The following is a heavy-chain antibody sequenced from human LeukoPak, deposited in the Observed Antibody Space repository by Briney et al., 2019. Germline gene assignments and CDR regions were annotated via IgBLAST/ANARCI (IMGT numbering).Heavy chain of an antibody. V-gene: IGHV3-21*01. J-gene: IGHJ6*03. Sequence: TGGSLRLSCAPSGFTFNNYNMNWVRQAPGRALEWVSSITSSGTYIFYADSVKGRFTISRDNAKNSLYLQMNSLEHEDTAVYYCAREHSGYDFPGRDYYYMDVGGKGTTVTVSS. CDR3: AREHSGYDFPGRDYYYMDV. D-gene: IGHD5-12*01. CDR2: ITSSGTYI. CDR1: GFTFNNYN.